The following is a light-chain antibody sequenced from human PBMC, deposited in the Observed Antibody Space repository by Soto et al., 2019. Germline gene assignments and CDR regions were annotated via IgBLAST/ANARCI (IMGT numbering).Light chain of an antibody. Sequence: ESVLTQSPGTLSLSPGERATLSCRASQSVSSSYLAWYQQKPGQARRLLIYGASSRATGIPDRFSGSGSGTDFTLTISRLEPEDFAVYYCQQYGSSPWTFGQGTKVEIK. V-gene: IGKV3-20*01. J-gene: IGKJ1*01. CDR1: QSVSSSY. CDR2: GAS. CDR3: QQYGSSPWT.